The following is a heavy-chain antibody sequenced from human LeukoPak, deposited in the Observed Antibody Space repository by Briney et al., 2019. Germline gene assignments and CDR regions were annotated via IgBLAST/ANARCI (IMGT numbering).Heavy chain of an antibody. V-gene: IGHV3-15*01. Sequence: GGSLRLSCAASGFTFSNAWMSWVRQAPGKGLEWVGRIKSKTDGGTTDYAAPVKGRFTISRDDSKNTPYLQMNSLKTEDTAVYYCTSSYGDSAPLWYWGQGTLVTVSS. CDR3: TSSYGDSAPLWY. D-gene: IGHD5-18*01. CDR1: GFTFSNAW. CDR2: IKSKTDGGTT. J-gene: IGHJ4*02.